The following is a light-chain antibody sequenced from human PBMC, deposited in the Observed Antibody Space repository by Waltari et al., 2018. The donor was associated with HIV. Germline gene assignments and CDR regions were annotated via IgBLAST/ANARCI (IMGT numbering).Light chain of an antibody. V-gene: IGLV1-51*02. CDR1: SSNIGNNY. J-gene: IGLJ2*01. CDR2: ENN. CDR3: GTWDTSLSAVL. Sequence: QSVLTQPPSVSAAPGQKVTISCSGSSSNIGNNYVTWYQQLPGTTPNLLIYENNTRPSGIPDRCSGSKSGTSATLGVTGLQTGDEADYYCGTWDTSLSAVLFGGGTKLTVL.